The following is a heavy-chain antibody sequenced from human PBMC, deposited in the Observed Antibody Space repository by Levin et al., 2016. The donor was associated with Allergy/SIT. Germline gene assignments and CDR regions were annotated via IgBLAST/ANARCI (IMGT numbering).Heavy chain of an antibody. CDR3: ARAVAAADDY. V-gene: IGHV1-2*02. J-gene: IGHJ4*02. D-gene: IGHD6-13*01. CDR2: INPNSGGT. Sequence: WVRQAPGQGLEWMGWINPNSGGTNYAQKFQGRVTMTRDTSISTAYMELSRLRSDDTAVYYCARAVAAADDYWGQGTLVTVSS.